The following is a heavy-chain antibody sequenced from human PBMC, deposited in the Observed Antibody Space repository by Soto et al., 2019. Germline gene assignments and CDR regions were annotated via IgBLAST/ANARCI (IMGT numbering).Heavy chain of an antibody. J-gene: IGHJ6*02. D-gene: IGHD2-21*02. CDR3: VQSRCGGDCLRSYPSHCYYGVNV. CDR2: IYWDNDK. CDR1: GFSLRTSGVG. V-gene: IGHV2-5*02. Sequence: QITLKESGPTLVKPTQTLTLTCTFSGFSLRTSGVGVGWIRQPPGKTLEWLALIYWDNDKRYSPSLRSRLTIPKDTSENQVALTMTNIDPVDTAKYYRVQSRCGGDCLRSYPSHCYYGVNVWGQGTTVTVS.